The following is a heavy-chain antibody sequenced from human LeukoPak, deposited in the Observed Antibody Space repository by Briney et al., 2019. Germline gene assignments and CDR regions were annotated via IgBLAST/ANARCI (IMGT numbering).Heavy chain of an antibody. CDR1: GVSISSSSYY. V-gene: IGHV4-39*07. D-gene: IGHD3-3*01. CDR2: IYYSGST. J-gene: IGHJ4*02. CDR3: ARGEWLLPFFDY. Sequence: SETLSLTCTVSGVSISSSSYYWGWIRQPPGKGLEWIGSIYYSGSTYYNPSLKSQVTISVDTFKNQFSLRLRSVTAADTAVYYCARGEWLLPFFDYWGQGTLATVS.